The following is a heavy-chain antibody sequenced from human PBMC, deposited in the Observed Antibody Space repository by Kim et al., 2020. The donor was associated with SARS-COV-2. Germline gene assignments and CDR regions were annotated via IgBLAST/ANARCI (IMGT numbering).Heavy chain of an antibody. V-gene: IGHV3-7*01. Sequence: GGSLRLSCAASGFTFSYYGMSWVRQVPGKGLEWVANIKQDGSEKYYVDSVNGRFTISRDNPKNSLYLQMNSLRAEDTAVYYCVSLYASYTSGNYSFYFDYWGQGAPVTVSS. CDR1: GFTFSYYG. CDR3: VSLYASYTSGNYSFYFDY. J-gene: IGHJ4*02. D-gene: IGHD3-10*01. CDR2: IKQDGSEK.